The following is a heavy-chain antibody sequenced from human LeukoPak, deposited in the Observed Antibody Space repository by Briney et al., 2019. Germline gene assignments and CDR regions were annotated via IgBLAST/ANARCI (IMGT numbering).Heavy chain of an antibody. CDR1: GFNFGTHA. CDR3: VIDPPDSGWAFWS. V-gene: IGHV3-33*01. J-gene: IGHJ5*02. D-gene: IGHD6-19*01. CDR2: IWRGGNHK. Sequence: PGGSLRLSCSASGFNFGTHAMHWVRQAPGKGLEWVAMIWRGGNHKFYADSVKGRFTISRDDSRSDLSLQMDSLRVEDTALYHCVIDPPDSGWAFWSWGQGALVTVSS.